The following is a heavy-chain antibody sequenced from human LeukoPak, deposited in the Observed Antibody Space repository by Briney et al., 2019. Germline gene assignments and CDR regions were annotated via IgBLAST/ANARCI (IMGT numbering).Heavy chain of an antibody. CDR1: GGSISSGGYY. D-gene: IGHD1-14*01. J-gene: IGHJ4*02. CDR3: ARAPEARLSSYFDY. CDR2: IYYSGST. V-gene: IGHV4-31*03. Sequence: ASQTLSLTCTVSGGSISSGGYYWSWIRQHPGKGLEWIGYIYYSGSTYYNPSLKSRVTISVDTPKNQFSLKLSSVTAADTAVYYCARAPEARLSSYFDYWGQGTLVTVSS.